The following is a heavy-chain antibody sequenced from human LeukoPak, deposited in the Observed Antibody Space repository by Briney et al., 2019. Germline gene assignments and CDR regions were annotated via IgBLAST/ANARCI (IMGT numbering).Heavy chain of an antibody. CDR3: AKDDAAEGGFLGY. CDR2: INGRSGGT. Sequence: PGGSLRLSCAASGFTFSTYAMSWVRQAPGKGLEWVSRINGRSGGTYYADSVKGRFTISRDNSENRLYLQMNSLRAEDTAVYYCAKDDAAEGGFLGYWGQGTLVTVSS. D-gene: IGHD1-14*01. J-gene: IGHJ4*02. V-gene: IGHV3-23*01. CDR1: GFTFSTYA.